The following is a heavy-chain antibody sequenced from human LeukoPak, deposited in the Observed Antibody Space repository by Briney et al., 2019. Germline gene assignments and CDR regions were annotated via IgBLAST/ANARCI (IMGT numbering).Heavy chain of an antibody. Sequence: TGGSLRLSCAASGFTFSSYAMSWVRQAPGKGLEWVSVIYSGGSTYYADSVKGRFTISRDNSKNTLYLQMNSLRAEDTAVYYCAREARDAFDIWGQGTMVTVSS. V-gene: IGHV3-53*01. CDR2: IYSGGST. CDR1: GFTFSSYA. J-gene: IGHJ3*02. CDR3: AREARDAFDI.